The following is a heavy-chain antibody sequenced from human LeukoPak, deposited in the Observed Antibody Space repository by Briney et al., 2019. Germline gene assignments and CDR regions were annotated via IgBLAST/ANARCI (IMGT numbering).Heavy chain of an antibody. CDR2: IRYDGNKK. J-gene: IGHJ4*02. Sequence: GGSLRLSCAASGFTFSGYGMHWVRQAPGKGLEWVSFIRYDGNKKDYADSVKGRFTISRDNSKNTLYLQMNSLRGEDTAVYYCAKAPVTTCRGAYCYPFDYWGQGTLVTVSS. D-gene: IGHD2-21*01. CDR1: GFTFSGYG. V-gene: IGHV3-30*02. CDR3: AKAPVTTCRGAYCYPFDY.